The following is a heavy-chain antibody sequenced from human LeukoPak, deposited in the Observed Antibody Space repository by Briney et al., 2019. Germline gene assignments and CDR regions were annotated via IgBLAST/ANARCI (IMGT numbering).Heavy chain of an antibody. CDR2: ISGSGGNT. J-gene: IGHJ5*02. CDR3: AKDFSTGAGDWFDP. D-gene: IGHD1-14*01. V-gene: IGHV3-23*01. CDR1: VFTYSSYS. Sequence: PGGSLRLFYAASVFTYSSYSMIGVPQDWGKGLEWVSAISGSGGNTYYADAPKDRYTIYGDNYKNSLHLPMNSLRAEDTAVYYCAKDFSTGAGDWFDPCGQGTLVTVSS.